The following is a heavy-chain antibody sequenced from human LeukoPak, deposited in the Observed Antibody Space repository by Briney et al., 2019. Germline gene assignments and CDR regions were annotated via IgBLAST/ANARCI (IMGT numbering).Heavy chain of an antibody. Sequence: GGSLRLSCAAPGFTFSSYWMSWVRQAPGKGLEWVANIKQDGSEKYYVDSVKGRFTISRDNAKNSLYLQMNSLRAEDTAVYYCARDAPDSSGIEAWGQGTMVTVSS. V-gene: IGHV3-7*01. CDR1: GFTFSSYW. D-gene: IGHD3-22*01. CDR2: IKQDGSEK. CDR3: ARDAPDSSGIEA. J-gene: IGHJ3*01.